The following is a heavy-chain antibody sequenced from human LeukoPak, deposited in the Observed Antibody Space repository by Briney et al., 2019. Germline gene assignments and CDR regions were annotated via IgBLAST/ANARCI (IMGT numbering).Heavy chain of an antibody. D-gene: IGHD1-26*01. CDR3: ARRRGELPHLYYFDY. CDR2: INPNSGGT. V-gene: IGHV1-2*02. J-gene: IGHJ4*02. CDR1: GYTFTGYY. Sequence: ASVKVSCKASGYTFTGYYMHWVRPAPGQGLEWMGWINPNSGGTNYAQKFQGRVTMTRDTSISTAYMELSRLRSDDTAVYYCARRRGELPHLYYFDYWGQGTLVTVSS.